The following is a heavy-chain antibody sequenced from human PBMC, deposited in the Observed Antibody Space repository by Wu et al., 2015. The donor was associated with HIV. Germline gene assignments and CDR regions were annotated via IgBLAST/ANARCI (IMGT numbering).Heavy chain of an antibody. CDR1: GYTFSNYD. J-gene: IGHJ5*02. V-gene: IGHV1-8*01. Sequence: QVQLVQSGAEVKKPGASVKVSCKASGYTFSNYDINWVRQATGQGLEWMGWMNPKSGNTGFAQKFQDRVAMTRNTSINTAYLDLGYLKSEDTAVYYCARVITWRNFGSFYDHXGQGALVTVSS. D-gene: IGHD1-26*01. CDR2: MNPKSGNT. CDR3: ARVITWRNFGSFYDH.